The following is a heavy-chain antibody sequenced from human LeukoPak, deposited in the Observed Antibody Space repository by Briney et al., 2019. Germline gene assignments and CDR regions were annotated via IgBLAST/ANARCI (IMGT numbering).Heavy chain of an antibody. CDR1: GFTFISSA. D-gene: IGHD6-19*01. CDR3: ARLYSSGYDY. CDR2: ISYDGSNN. J-gene: IGHJ4*02. Sequence: RGSLRLSCSASGFTFISSAIHWVRQAPGKGLELVAVISYDGSNNYYADSVKGRFTISRDNSKNTLYLQMNSLRAEDTAVYYCARLYSSGYDYWGQGTLVTVSS. V-gene: IGHV3-30*04.